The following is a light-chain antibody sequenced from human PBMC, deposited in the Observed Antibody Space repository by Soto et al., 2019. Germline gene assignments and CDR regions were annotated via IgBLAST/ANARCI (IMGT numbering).Light chain of an antibody. Sequence: EIVLTQSPGTLSLSPGERATLSCRASQSVSSNLAWYQQKPGQAPRLLIYDASNRATGIPDRFSGSGSGTDFTLTISRLEPEDFAVYYCQQYGSSPGTFGQGTKVEIK. CDR2: DAS. CDR1: QSVSSN. V-gene: IGKV3-20*01. J-gene: IGKJ1*01. CDR3: QQYGSSPGT.